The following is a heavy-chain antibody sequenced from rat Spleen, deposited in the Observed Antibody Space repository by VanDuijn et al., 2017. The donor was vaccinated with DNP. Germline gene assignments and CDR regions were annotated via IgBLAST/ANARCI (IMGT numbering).Heavy chain of an antibody. Sequence: EVQLQESGPGLVKPSQSLSLICSVTGYSITSSYRWNWIRKFPGNKLEWMGYINSAGSTNYNPSLKSRISITRDTSKNQFFLQLNSVNTEDTATYYCARWPGYNPPYAMDAWGQGTSVTVSS. CDR1: GYSITSSYR. V-gene: IGHV3-3*01. CDR2: INSAGST. D-gene: IGHD1-4*01. CDR3: ARWPGYNPPYAMDA. J-gene: IGHJ4*01.